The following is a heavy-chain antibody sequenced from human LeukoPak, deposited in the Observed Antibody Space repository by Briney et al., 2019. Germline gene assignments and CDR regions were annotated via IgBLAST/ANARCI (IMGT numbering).Heavy chain of an antibody. Sequence: GGSLRLSCAVSGFTFSNDWMHWVRQAPGKGLLWVSRISGDGATTNYADSVKGRFTISRDNAKNTLYLQMDSLRDKDTAVYYCAGTWSFDYWGQGTLVTVSS. CDR2: ISGDGATT. V-gene: IGHV3-74*01. D-gene: IGHD2-15*01. CDR3: AGTWSFDY. CDR1: GFTFSNDW. J-gene: IGHJ4*02.